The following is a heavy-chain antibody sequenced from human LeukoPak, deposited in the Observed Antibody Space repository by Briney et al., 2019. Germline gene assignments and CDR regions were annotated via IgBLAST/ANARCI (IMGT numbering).Heavy chain of an antibody. CDR3: ARSSMVRGVLPFDY. CDR1: GGSFSGYY. V-gene: IGHV4-34*01. D-gene: IGHD3-10*01. Sequence: PSETLSLTCAVYGGSFSGYYWSWIRQPPGKGLEWIGEINHSGSTNYNPSLKSRVTISVDTSKNQFSLKLSSVTAADTAVYYCARSSMVRGVLPFDYWGQGTLVTVSS. CDR2: INHSGST. J-gene: IGHJ4*02.